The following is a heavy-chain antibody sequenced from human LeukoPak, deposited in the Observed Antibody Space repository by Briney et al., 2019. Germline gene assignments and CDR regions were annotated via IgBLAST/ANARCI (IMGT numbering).Heavy chain of an antibody. CDR3: AKDKGPYYYGSGSYYDY. J-gene: IGHJ4*02. D-gene: IGHD3-10*01. Sequence: PGGSLRLSCAASGFTFSSYEMNWVRQAPGKGLEWVSGISWSSGSIGYADSVKGRFTISRDNAKNSLYLQMNSLRAEDTALYYCAKDKGPYYYGSGSYYDYWGQGTLVTVSS. CDR2: ISWSSGSI. CDR1: GFTFSSYE. V-gene: IGHV3-9*01.